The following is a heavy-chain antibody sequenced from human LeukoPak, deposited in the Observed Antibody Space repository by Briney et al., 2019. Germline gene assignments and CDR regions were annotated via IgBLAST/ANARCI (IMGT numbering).Heavy chain of an antibody. J-gene: IGHJ3*02. CDR1: GFTFSSYW. CDR2: INSDGSST. D-gene: IGHD6-19*01. CDR3: ASWYSSGWSRGHDAFDI. Sequence: PGGSLRLSCAASGFTFSSYWMHWVRQAPGKGLVWVSRINSDGSSTSYADSVKGRFTISRDNAKNTLYLQMNSLRAEDTAVYYCASWYSSGWSRGHDAFDILGQGTMVTVSS. V-gene: IGHV3-74*01.